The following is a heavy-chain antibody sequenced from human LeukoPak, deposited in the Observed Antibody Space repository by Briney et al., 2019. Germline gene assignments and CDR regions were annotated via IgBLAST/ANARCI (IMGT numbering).Heavy chain of an antibody. J-gene: IGHJ4*02. CDR1: GYTFTSYG. Sequence: ASVKVSCKASGYTFTSYGISWVRQAPGQGLEWMGWISAYNGNTNYAQKLQGRVTMTTATSTSTAYMELRSLRSDDTAIYYCARSASRKNATPPVYWGQGTLVTVSS. CDR2: ISAYNGNT. CDR3: ARSASRKNATPPVY. V-gene: IGHV1-18*01.